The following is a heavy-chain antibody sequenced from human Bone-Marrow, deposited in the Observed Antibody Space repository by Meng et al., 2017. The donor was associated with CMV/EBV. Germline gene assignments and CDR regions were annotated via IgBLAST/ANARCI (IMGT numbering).Heavy chain of an antibody. J-gene: IGHJ4*02. CDR3: AKYSGSYSTRYYFDY. Sequence: GGSLRLSCAASGFTFSSYAMSWVRQAPGKGLEWVSAISGSGGSTYYADSVKGRFTISRDNSKNTLYLQMNSLRAEDTAVYYCAKYSGSYSTRYYFDYWGQGTLVTVSS. V-gene: IGHV3-23*01. CDR1: GFTFSSYA. CDR2: ISGSGGST. D-gene: IGHD1-26*01.